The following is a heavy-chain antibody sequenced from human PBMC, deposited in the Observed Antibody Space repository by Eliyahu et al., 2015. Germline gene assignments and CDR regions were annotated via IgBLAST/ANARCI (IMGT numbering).Heavy chain of an antibody. Sequence: QVQLVQSGAEVKKPGSSVKVSCKAPRGTFSSYAINWVRQAPGQGLEWMGGIIPMLATSNYAERLQGRVTMTADESTGTAYMELSSLRLEDTAVYYCTRVVDYYDSSSPGGAFDYWGQGTLVTVSS. CDR1: RGTFSSYA. J-gene: IGHJ4*02. D-gene: IGHD3-22*01. CDR3: TRVVDYYDSSSPGGAFDY. CDR2: IIPMLATS. V-gene: IGHV1-69*01.